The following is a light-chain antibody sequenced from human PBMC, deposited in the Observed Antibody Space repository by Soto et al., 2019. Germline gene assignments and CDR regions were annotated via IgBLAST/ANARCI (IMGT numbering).Light chain of an antibody. CDR3: QQYSNWPIT. Sequence: EIVLTQSPATLSLSPGERATLSCRASRSVGNNLAWYQKKPGQAPGLLIYAASTRATGIPARFSGSGSGTDFTLTFSSLEPEDFAVYYCQQYSNWPITFGQGTRLEI. CDR1: RSVGNN. CDR2: AAS. J-gene: IGKJ5*01. V-gene: IGKV3-11*01.